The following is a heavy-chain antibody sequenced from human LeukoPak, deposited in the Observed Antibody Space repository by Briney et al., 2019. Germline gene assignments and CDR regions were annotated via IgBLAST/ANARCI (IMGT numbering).Heavy chain of an antibody. Sequence: ASVKVSCKASGYTFTSYGISWLRQAPGQGLEWMGGIIPIFGTANYAQKFQGRVTITADESTSTAYMELSSLRSEDTAVYYCATVQLERLWFDPWGQGTLVTVSS. CDR3: ATVQLERLWFDP. V-gene: IGHV1-69*13. CDR2: IIPIFGTA. CDR1: GYTFTSYG. D-gene: IGHD1-1*01. J-gene: IGHJ5*02.